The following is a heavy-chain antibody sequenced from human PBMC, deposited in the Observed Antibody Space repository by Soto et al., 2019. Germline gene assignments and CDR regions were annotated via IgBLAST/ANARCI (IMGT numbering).Heavy chain of an antibody. CDR3: ARDGAAGAVAGTDPEYYFDY. CDR1: GFTFSSYG. J-gene: IGHJ4*02. Sequence: GGSLRLSCAASGFTFSSYGMHWVRQAPGKGLEWVAVIWYDGSNKYYADSVKGRFTISRDNSKNTLYLQMNSLRAEDTAVYYCARDGAAGAVAGTDPEYYFDYWGQGTLVTVSS. V-gene: IGHV3-33*01. D-gene: IGHD6-19*01. CDR2: IWYDGSNK.